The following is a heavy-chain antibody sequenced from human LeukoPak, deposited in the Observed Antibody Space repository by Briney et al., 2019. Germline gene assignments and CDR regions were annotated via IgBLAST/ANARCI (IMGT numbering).Heavy chain of an antibody. CDR3: ARLAGLRLGGLLP. Sequence: GESLKISCTGSGYSFTSYWIGWVREMPGKGLEWMGIIYPGDSDARYGPSFQGQVTISADKSINTAYLQWSSLKVPDTAMYYCARLAGLRLGGLLPWGQGTLVTVSS. CDR2: IYPGDSDA. J-gene: IGHJ5*02. D-gene: IGHD3-16*01. CDR1: GYSFTSYW. V-gene: IGHV5-51*01.